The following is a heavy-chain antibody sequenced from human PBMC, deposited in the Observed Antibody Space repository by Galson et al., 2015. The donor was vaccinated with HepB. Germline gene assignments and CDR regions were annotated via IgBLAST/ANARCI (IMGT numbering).Heavy chain of an antibody. CDR2: IYPGDSDT. V-gene: IGHV5-51*01. Sequence: QSGAEVKKPGESLKISCKGSGYSFTSYWIGWVRQMPGKGLEWMGIIYPGDSDTRYSPSFQGQVTISADKSISTAYLQWSSLKASDTAMYYCARQGCSSTSCYGDGAFDIWGQGTMVTVSS. D-gene: IGHD2-2*01. J-gene: IGHJ3*02. CDR1: GYSFTSYW. CDR3: ARQGCSSTSCYGDGAFDI.